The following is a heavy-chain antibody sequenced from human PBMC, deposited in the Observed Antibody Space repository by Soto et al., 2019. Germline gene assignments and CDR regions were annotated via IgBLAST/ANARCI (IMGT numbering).Heavy chain of an antibody. D-gene: IGHD3-10*01. V-gene: IGHV3-48*03. CDR1: GFSLTSYG. Sequence: EVQRVESGGGLVQPGGSLRVSCAASGFSLTSYGMNWVRQAPGKGLEWVSYISSRGATIYYADSVKGRFIISRDNAKNSLYLQINSLRAEDTAVYYCAREDPTMAFFDNWGQGTLVTVSS. CDR2: ISSRGATI. CDR3: AREDPTMAFFDN. J-gene: IGHJ4*02.